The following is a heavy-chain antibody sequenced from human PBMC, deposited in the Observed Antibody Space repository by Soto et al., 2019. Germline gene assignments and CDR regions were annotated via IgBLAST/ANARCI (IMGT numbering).Heavy chain of an antibody. CDR1: GGSISSSSYY. D-gene: IGHD1-26*01. V-gene: IGHV4-39*01. Sequence: SETLSLTCTVSGGSISSSSYYWGWIRQPPGKGLEWIGSIYYSGSTYYNPSLKSRVTISVDTSKNQFSLKLSSVTAADTAVYYCAGTGVPGSYYYYYGMDVWGQGTTVTVSS. CDR3: AGTGVPGSYYYYYGMDV. CDR2: IYYSGST. J-gene: IGHJ6*02.